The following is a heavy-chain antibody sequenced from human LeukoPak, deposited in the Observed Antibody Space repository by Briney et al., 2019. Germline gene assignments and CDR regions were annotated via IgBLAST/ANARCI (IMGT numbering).Heavy chain of an antibody. CDR2: INTNTGNP. V-gene: IGHV7-4-1*02. CDR3: ARTDGNIVATIPYGMDV. Sequence: GASVKVSCKASGYTFTSYGISWVRQAPGQGLEWMGWINTNTGNPTYAQGFTGRFVFSLDTSVSTAYLQISSLKAEDTAVYYCARTDGNIVATIPYGMDVWGQGTTVTVSS. J-gene: IGHJ6*02. D-gene: IGHD5-12*01. CDR1: GYTFTSYG.